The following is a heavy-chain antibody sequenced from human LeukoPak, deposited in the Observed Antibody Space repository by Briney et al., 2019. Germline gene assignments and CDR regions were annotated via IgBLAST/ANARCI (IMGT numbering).Heavy chain of an antibody. CDR1: GYSFTSYW. CDR3: ARLAPIAVAANFDY. D-gene: IGHD6-19*01. CDR2: IYPGDSDT. J-gene: IGHJ4*02. Sequence: RGESLKISCKGSGYSFTSYWIGWVRQMAGKGLEWMGIIYPGDSDTRYSPSFQGQVTISADKSISTAYLQWSSLKASDTAMYYCARLAPIAVAANFDYWGQGTLVTVSS. V-gene: IGHV5-51*01.